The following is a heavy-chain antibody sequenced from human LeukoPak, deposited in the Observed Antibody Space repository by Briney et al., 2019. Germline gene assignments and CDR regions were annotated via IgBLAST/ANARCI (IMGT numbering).Heavy chain of an antibody. CDR1: GGSISTYY. Sequence: PSETLSLTCTVSGGSISTYYWTWIRQPPGKGLEWIGYIYYSGSTNYNPSLESRVTISVDTSKNQFSLKLSSVTAADTAVYYCARLGSYDYVWGSYRYTSDYWGQGTLVTVSS. CDR3: ARLGSYDYVWGSYRYTSDY. D-gene: IGHD3-16*02. CDR2: IYYSGST. V-gene: IGHV4-59*12. J-gene: IGHJ4*02.